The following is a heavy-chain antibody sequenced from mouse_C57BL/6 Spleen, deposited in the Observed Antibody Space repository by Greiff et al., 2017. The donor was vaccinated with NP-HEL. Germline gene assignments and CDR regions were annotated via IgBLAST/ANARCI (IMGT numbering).Heavy chain of an antibody. CDR3: ARAPFGYGTS. CDR1: GYAFSSSW. V-gene: IGHV1-82*01. D-gene: IGHD1-1*01. Sequence: QVQLKQSGPELVKPGASVKISCKASGYAFSSSWMNWVKQRPGKGLEWIGRIYPGDGDTNYNGKFKGKATLTADNSSSTAYMQLSILTSEDSAVYFCARAPFGYGTSWGQGTTLTVSS. J-gene: IGHJ2*01. CDR2: IYPGDGDT.